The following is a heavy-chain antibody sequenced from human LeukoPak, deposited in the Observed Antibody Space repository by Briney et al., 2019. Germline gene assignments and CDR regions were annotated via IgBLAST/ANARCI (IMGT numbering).Heavy chain of an antibody. J-gene: IGHJ4*02. CDR2: IKPKSGGT. CDR3: ASAESHDYGET. CDR1: GHTLAGYY. D-gene: IGHD3-16*01. Sequence: ASVKVSCKASGHTLAGYYIHWARQAPGQGLEWMGWIKPKSGGTQFAQKFQGRVTMDRDTSLSTVYMELSGLRSGDTAIYYCASAESHDYGETWGQGTLVTVSS. V-gene: IGHV1-2*02.